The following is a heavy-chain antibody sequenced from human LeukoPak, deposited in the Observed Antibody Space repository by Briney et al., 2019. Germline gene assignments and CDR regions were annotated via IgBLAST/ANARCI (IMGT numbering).Heavy chain of an antibody. V-gene: IGHV3-74*01. J-gene: IGHJ4*02. Sequence: GGSLRLSCTASGFSFSGHWMHWARQLPGKGLAWVSRISPTGSTTSYADSVKGRFTVSRDNAKNTLYLQVNNLRAEDTAVYYCARGPNSNWSGLDFWGQGTLLTVSS. CDR1: GFSFSGHW. CDR3: ARGPNSNWSGLDF. CDR2: ISPTGSTT. D-gene: IGHD6-6*01.